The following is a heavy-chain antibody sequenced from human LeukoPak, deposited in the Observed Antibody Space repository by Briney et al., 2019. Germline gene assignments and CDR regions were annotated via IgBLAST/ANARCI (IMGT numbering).Heavy chain of an antibody. D-gene: IGHD4-17*01. J-gene: IGHJ4*02. V-gene: IGHV4-59*12. CDR1: GGSISGSH. Sequence: SETLSLTCLVSGGSISGSHWSWIRQPPGKGLEWIGYIHYTGSTYYNPSPKSRVTISVDRSKNQFSLKLSSVTAADTAVYYCARAPDDYGDYGIDYWGQGTLVTVSS. CDR2: IHYTGST. CDR3: ARAPDDYGDYGIDY.